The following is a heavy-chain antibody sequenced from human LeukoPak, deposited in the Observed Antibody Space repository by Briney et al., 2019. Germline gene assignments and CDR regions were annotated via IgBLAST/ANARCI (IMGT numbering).Heavy chain of an antibody. Sequence: GGSLSLSCPASGFIFNNYGMHWLRQARGKGLDGLAVISYDGSNKNYADSVKGRFTISRDSSKNTVYLQMHSLRVEDTAMYYCAKDWAPYCGGDCYFNYWGQGTLVTVSS. D-gene: IGHD2-21*02. CDR1: GFIFNNYG. CDR2: ISYDGSNK. V-gene: IGHV3-30*18. J-gene: IGHJ4*02. CDR3: AKDWAPYCGGDCYFNY.